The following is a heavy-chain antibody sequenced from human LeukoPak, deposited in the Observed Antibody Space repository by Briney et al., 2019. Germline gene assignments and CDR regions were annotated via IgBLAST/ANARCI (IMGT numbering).Heavy chain of an antibody. CDR3: ARDTPSPVIGAAALDY. J-gene: IGHJ4*02. D-gene: IGHD6-13*01. CDR2: IIPILGIA. CDR1: GGTFSSYA. V-gene: IGHV1-69*04. Sequence: GASVKVSCKASGGTFSSYAISWVRQAPGQGLEWMGRIIPILGIANYAQKFQGRVTITADKSTSTAYMELSSLRSEDTAVYYCARDTPSPVIGAAALDYWGQGTLATVSS.